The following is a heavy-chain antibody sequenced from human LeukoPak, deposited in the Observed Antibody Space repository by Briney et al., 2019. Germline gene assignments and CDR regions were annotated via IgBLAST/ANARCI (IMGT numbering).Heavy chain of an antibody. V-gene: IGHV1-2*02. CDR2: INPNSGGT. Sequence: GASAKVSCKASGYTFTGYYMHWVRQAPGQGLEWMGWINPNSGGTNYAQKFQGRITMTRDTSISTTYMELSRLRSDDTAVYYCARVGATYSGDPWGQGTLVTVSS. D-gene: IGHD1-26*01. CDR1: GYTFTGYY. CDR3: ARVGATYSGDP. J-gene: IGHJ5*02.